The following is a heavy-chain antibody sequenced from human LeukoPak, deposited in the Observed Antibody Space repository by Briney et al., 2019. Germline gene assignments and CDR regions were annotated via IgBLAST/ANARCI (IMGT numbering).Heavy chain of an antibody. D-gene: IGHD2-2*01. CDR3: ARDWRNYCSSTSCYPGVFDY. J-gene: IGHJ4*02. Sequence: PGRSLGLSCAASGFTFSSYAMHWVRQAPGKGLEWVAVISYDGSNKYYADSVKGRFTISRDNSKNTLYLQMNSLRAEDTAVYYCARDWRNYCSSTSCYPGVFDYWGQGTLVTVSS. CDR2: ISYDGSNK. CDR1: GFTFSSYA. V-gene: IGHV3-30-3*01.